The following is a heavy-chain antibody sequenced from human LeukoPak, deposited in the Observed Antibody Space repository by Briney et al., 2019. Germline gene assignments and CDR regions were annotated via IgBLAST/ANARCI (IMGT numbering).Heavy chain of an antibody. CDR3: AMGLRLENLFDP. V-gene: IGHV6-1*01. CDR1: GDSVSSTRVA. CDR2: TYYRSKWST. D-gene: IGHD5-12*01. J-gene: IGHJ5*02. Sequence: SQTLSLTCAISGDSVSSTRVAWNWIRQSPSRGLEWLGRTYYRSKWSTEYAISVKGRVTIVTDTSKNLFSLQLHSVTPEDTAVYYCAMGLRLENLFDPWGQGTLVTVSS.